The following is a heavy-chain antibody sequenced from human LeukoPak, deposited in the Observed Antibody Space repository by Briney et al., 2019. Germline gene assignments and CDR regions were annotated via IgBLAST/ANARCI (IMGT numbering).Heavy chain of an antibody. CDR2: INPSGSST. D-gene: IGHD1-20*01. CDR3: ARDFIDGYNSASRWDY. Sequence: VASVKVSCKASGYIFTNYYIHWVRQAPGQGLEWMGIINPSGSSTSYAPKFQDRVTMTRDMSTSTVYMELSSLRSEDTAMYYCARDFIDGYNSASRWDYWGQGTLVTVSS. CDR1: GYIFTNYY. J-gene: IGHJ4*02. V-gene: IGHV1-46*01.